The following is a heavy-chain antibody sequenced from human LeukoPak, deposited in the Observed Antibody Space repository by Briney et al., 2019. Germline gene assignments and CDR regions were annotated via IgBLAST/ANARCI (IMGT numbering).Heavy chain of an antibody. D-gene: IGHD4-11*01. J-gene: IGHJ4*02. CDR1: GFTFSSYS. V-gene: IGHV3-48*01. CDR3: VKRGDYSNYIVSYALEY. Sequence: GGSLRLSCAASGFTFSSYSMNWVRQAPGKGLEWVSYISSSSGTIYYADSVKGRFTISRDSSKNTLYLQMNSLTAEDTAIYYCVKRGDYSNYIVSYALEYWGQGTLVTVSS. CDR2: ISSSSGTI.